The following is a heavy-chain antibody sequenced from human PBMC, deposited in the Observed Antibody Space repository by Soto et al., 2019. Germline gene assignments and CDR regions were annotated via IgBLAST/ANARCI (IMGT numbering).Heavy chain of an antibody. D-gene: IGHD4-17*01. CDR2: INGDGGST. V-gene: IGHV3-9*01. CDR3: ARPSTVTTSGWFGYFDL. Sequence: EVQLVESGGGLVQPGRSLRLSCAASGFTFDDYAMHWVRQAPGKGLEWVSGINGDGGSTGYADSVKGRFTISRDNAKHSLYLQLNSMRAEDTALYYCARPSTVTTSGWFGYFDLWGRGRPVTVSS. CDR1: GFTFDDYA. J-gene: IGHJ2*01.